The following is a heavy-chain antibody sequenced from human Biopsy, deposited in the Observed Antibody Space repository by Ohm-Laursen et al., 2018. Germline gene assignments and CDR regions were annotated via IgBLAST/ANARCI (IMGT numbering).Heavy chain of an antibody. CDR1: GFIFSYCG. CDR2: ISSDGSNK. D-gene: IGHD2-8*01. Sequence: SLRLSCAASGFIFSYCGMHWVRQAPGKGLEWVAVISSDGSNKYYADSVKGRFTISRDNSKDTLYLQMNSLRGEDTAVYYCAKCMTGGSNYYFHHCGQGTLVTVSS. CDR3: AKCMTGGSNYYFHH. V-gene: IGHV3-30*18. J-gene: IGHJ4*02.